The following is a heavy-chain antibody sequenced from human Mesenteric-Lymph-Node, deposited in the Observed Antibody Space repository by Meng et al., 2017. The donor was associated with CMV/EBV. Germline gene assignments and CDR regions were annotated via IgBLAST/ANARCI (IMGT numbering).Heavy chain of an antibody. V-gene: IGHV3-30*03. J-gene: IGHJ6*02. D-gene: IGHD2-2*01. CDR2: ISYDGSNK. Sequence: GESLKISCLASGFSFSNYWMTWVRQAPGKGLEWVAVISYDGSNKYYADSVKGRFTISRDNSKNTLYLQMNSLRAEDTAVYYCARGDIVVVPAATLSYGMDVWGQGTTVTVSS. CDR3: ARGDIVVVPAATLSYGMDV. CDR1: GFSFSNYW.